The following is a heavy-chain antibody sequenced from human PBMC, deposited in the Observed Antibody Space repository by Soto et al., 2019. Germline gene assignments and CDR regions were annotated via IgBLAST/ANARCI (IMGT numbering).Heavy chain of an antibody. CDR2: IYYSGST. D-gene: IGHD5-12*01. J-gene: IGHJ6*02. CDR1: GGSISSGGYY. V-gene: IGHV4-31*03. CDR3: AREGYSGFPRYYYYGMDV. Sequence: SETLSLTCTVSGGSISSGGYYWSWIRQHPGKGLEWIGYIYYSGSTYYNPSLKSRVTISVDTSKNQFSLKLSSVTAADTAVYYCAREGYSGFPRYYYYGMDVWGQGTTVTSP.